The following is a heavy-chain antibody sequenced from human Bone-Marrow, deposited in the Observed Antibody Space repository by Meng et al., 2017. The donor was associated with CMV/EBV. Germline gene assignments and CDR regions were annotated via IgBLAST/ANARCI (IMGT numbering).Heavy chain of an antibody. V-gene: IGHV3-48*03. CDR2: ISSSGSTI. CDR3: ARGLLMGPTTGIYY. CDR1: GFTFSSYE. J-gene: IGHJ4*02. Sequence: GESLKISCAASGFTFSSYEMNWVRQAPGKGLEWVSYISSSGSTIYYADSVKGRFTISRDNAKNSLYLQMGSLRAGDTAVYYCARGLLMGPTTGIYYWGQGTLVTVSS. D-gene: IGHD1-26*01.